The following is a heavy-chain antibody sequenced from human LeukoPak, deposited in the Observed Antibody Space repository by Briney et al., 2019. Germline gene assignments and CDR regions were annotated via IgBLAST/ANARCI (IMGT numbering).Heavy chain of an antibody. V-gene: IGHV4-4*09. CDR1: GGSISSYY. Sequence: SETLSLTCTVSGGSISSYYWSWIRQPPGKGLEWIGYIHTSGGTNYNPSLKSRVTISIDTSKKQLSLKLTSVTAADTAVYYCARTAYSGYVDWFDPWGQGTLVTVSS. J-gene: IGHJ5*02. CDR3: ARTAYSGYVDWFDP. D-gene: IGHD5-12*01. CDR2: IHTSGGT.